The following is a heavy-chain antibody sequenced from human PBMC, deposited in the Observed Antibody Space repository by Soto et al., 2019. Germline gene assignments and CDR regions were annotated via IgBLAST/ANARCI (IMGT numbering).Heavy chain of an antibody. D-gene: IGHD5-18*01. CDR1: GGSVSSGSYY. Sequence: QVQLQESGPGLVKPSETLSLTCTVSGGSVSSGSYYWSWIRQPPGKGLEWIGYIYYSGSTNYNTSLKSRVTISVDTSKNQFSLKLSSVTAADTAVYYCARDTAMDDFYYYYYGMDVWGQGTTVTVSS. J-gene: IGHJ6*02. CDR2: IYYSGST. V-gene: IGHV4-61*01. CDR3: ARDTAMDDFYYYYYGMDV.